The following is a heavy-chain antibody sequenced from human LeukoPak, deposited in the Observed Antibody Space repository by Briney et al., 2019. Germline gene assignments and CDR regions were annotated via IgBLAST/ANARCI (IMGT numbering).Heavy chain of an antibody. D-gene: IGHD3-10*01. V-gene: IGHV3-23*01. CDR2: ISGSGGST. J-gene: IGHJ6*03. CDR1: GFTFSSYA. CDR3: AKFDGNGSGSYYKSLLGYYYYYMDV. Sequence: GGSLRLSCAASGFTFSSYAMSWVRQAPGKGLEWVSAISGSGGSTYYADSVKGRFTISRDNSKNTLYLQMNSLRAEDTAVYYCAKFDGNGSGSYYKSLLGYYYYYMDVWGKGTTVTVSS.